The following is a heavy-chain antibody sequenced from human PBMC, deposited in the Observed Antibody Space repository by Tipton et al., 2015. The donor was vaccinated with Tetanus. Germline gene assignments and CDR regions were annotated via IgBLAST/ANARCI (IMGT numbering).Heavy chain of an antibody. Sequence: QSGPEVKKPGESLKIPCQGSGYNFNLYWIAWVRQMPGKGLEWMGIIYPGDSDTTYSPSFQGQVTISADRSISTAYLQWSSLKASDTAVFFCARRLGPYTGDQIWHFDLWGRGTLVTVSS. J-gene: IGHJ2*01. CDR3: ARRLGPYTGDQIWHFDL. V-gene: IGHV5-51*01. D-gene: IGHD7-27*01. CDR1: GYNFNLYW. CDR2: IYPGDSDT.